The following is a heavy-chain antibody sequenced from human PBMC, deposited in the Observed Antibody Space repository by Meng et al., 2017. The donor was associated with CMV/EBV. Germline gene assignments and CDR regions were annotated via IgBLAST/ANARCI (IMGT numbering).Heavy chain of an antibody. V-gene: IGHV3-30-3*01. D-gene: IGHD2-2*01. CDR2: ISYDGSNK. CDR3: AREGNGYGYQLLRTPYYFDY. Sequence: GGSLRLSCAASGFTFSSYAMHWVRQAPGKGLEWVAVISYDGSNKYYADSVKGRFTISRDNSKNTLYLQMNSLRAEDTAVYYCAREGNGYGYQLLRTPYYFDYWGQGTLVTVSS. J-gene: IGHJ4*02. CDR1: GFTFSSYA.